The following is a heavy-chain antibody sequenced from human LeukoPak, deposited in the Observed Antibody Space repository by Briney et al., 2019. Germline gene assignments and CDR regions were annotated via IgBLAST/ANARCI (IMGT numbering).Heavy chain of an antibody. Sequence: PSETLSLTCAVYGGSFSGYYWSWIRQPPGKGLEWIGEINHSGSTNYNPSLKSRVTISVDTSKNQFSLKLGSVTAADTAVYYCARGRRFHYYYGSGSYRQYNWFDPWGQGTLVTVSS. V-gene: IGHV4-34*01. CDR1: GGSFSGYY. CDR2: INHSGST. J-gene: IGHJ5*02. D-gene: IGHD3-10*01. CDR3: ARGRRFHYYYGSGSYRQYNWFDP.